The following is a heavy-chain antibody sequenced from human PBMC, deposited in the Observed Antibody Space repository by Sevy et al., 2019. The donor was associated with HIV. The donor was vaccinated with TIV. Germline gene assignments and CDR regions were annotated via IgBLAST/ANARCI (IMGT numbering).Heavy chain of an antibody. CDR1: GYTFTSYG. J-gene: IGHJ6*02. CDR2: ISAYNGNT. Sequence: ASVKVSCKASGYTFTSYGISWVRQAPGQGLEWMGWISAYNGNTNYAQKLQGRVTMTTDTSTSTAYMELRSLRSDDTAVYYCARGLSIAARRSYYYGMDVWGQGTTVTVSS. D-gene: IGHD6-6*01. CDR3: ARGLSIAARRSYYYGMDV. V-gene: IGHV1-18*01.